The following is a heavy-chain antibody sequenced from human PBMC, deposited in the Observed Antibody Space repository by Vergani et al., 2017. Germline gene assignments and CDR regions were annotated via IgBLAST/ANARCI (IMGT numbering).Heavy chain of an antibody. D-gene: IGHD6-25*01. J-gene: IGHJ6*02. Sequence: QVQLQQSGPGLVKPSQTLSLTCAISGDSVTSKSAAWIWIRHSTSRGLEWLGRTYFKSRWYNEYAISVKSRITINPDTSKNQFSIQLNSVTPEDTAIYYWVRGFFFRGMYVWGQGTAVIVS. CDR2: TYFKSRWYN. CDR1: GDSVTSKSAA. V-gene: IGHV6-1*01. CDR3: VRGFFFRGMYV.